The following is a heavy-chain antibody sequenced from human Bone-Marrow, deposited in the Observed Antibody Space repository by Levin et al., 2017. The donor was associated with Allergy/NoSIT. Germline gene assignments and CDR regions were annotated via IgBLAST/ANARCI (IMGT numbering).Heavy chain of an antibody. CDR2: IHDSGRT. CDR1: GGSISTYF. J-gene: IGHJ5*02. Sequence: SETLSLTCTVSGGSISTYFWNWIRQPPGKGLEWIGYIHDSGRTEYNPSLKSRVTILLDTSKNHFSLKLSSVTAADTALYFCARGGCSGGSCTDWFDPWGQGTLVTVSS. D-gene: IGHD2-15*01. CDR3: ARGGCSGGSCTDWFDP. V-gene: IGHV4-59*01.